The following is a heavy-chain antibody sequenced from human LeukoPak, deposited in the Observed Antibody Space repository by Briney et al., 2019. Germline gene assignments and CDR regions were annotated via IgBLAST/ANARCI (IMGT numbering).Heavy chain of an antibody. CDR2: INHSGST. CDR3: ANGGLIVVVGAAIPPPSGMDV. D-gene: IGHD2-2*01. Sequence: SETLSLTCAVYGGSFSGYYWSWIRQPPGKGLEWIGEINHSGSTKYNPSLESQVTISVDTSNNHCTLKLSSVAAANTAVYYCANGGLIVVVGAAIPPPSGMDVWGQGTTVTVS. V-gene: IGHV4-34*01. CDR1: GGSFSGYY. J-gene: IGHJ6*02.